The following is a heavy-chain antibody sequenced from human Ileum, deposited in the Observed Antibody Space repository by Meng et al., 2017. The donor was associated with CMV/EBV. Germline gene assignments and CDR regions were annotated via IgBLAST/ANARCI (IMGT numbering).Heavy chain of an antibody. J-gene: IGHJ2*01. Sequence: GESLKISCAASGFNVNKNYMNWVRQTPGKGLEWVSVLYSDGATFVDYTYYADSVRGRFTISRDNAKNSLYLQMNSLRAEDMALYYCAKGWGKRYPLYWYFDLWGRGTLVTVSS. CDR3: AKGWGKRYPLYWYFDL. CDR2: LYSDGAT. CDR1: GFNVNKNY. V-gene: IGHV3-53*05. D-gene: IGHD3-16*01.